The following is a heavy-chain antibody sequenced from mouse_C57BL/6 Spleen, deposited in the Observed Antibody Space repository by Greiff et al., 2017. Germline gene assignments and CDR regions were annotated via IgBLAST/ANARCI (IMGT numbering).Heavy chain of an antibody. CDR2: IDPEDGDT. Sequence: VHVKQSGAELVRPGASVKLSCTASGFNIKDYYMHWVKQRPEQGLEWIGRIDPEDGDTEYAPKFQGKATMTADTSSNTAYLQLSSLTSEDTAVYYCTRNGYSAWFAYWGQGTLVTVSA. CDR3: TRNGYSAWFAY. V-gene: IGHV14-1*01. D-gene: IGHD2-3*01. J-gene: IGHJ3*01. CDR1: GFNIKDYY.